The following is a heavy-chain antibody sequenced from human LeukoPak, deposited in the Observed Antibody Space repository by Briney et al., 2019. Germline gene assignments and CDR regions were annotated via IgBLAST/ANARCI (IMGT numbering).Heavy chain of an antibody. CDR2: IYATGRT. V-gene: IGHV4-4*08. D-gene: IGHD2-15*01. J-gene: IGHJ4*02. CDR1: GVSISNHY. Sequence: SETLSLTCTVSGVSISNHYWSWIRQPPGKGLEWIGFIYATGRTDYNPSFTSRATVSVDMSKNQFSLKLSSVTAADTAMYYCARYFEVAGRWYLDYWGQGTLVTVSS. CDR3: ARYFEVAGRWYLDY.